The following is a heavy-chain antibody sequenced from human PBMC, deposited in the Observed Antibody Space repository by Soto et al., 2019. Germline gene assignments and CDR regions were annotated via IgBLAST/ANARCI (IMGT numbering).Heavy chain of an antibody. Sequence: QVQLVQSGAEVKKPGSSVKVSCKASGCTFSNYAINWVRQAPGQGLAWMGGIIPLFGTPNYAQKFQGRVTFTAHKSTSTAYRVLRSRRSDDTAVSYCARGWETVGTTTPFAYWGQGTLVTVAS. V-gene: IGHV1-69*06. D-gene: IGHD1-26*01. CDR2: IIPLFGTP. CDR1: GCTFSNYA. J-gene: IGHJ4*02. CDR3: ARGWETVGTTTPFAY.